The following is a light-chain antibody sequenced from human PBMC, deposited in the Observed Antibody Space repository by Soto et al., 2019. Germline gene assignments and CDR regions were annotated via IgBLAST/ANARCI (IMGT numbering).Light chain of an antibody. V-gene: IGKV3-11*01. CDR2: DAS. Sequence: EMVLTRSPATLSLSLLGIGTRAFMASQYVSSYLLWYQQKPGQAPRLLIYDASNRATGIPARFSGSGSGTDFTLTISSLEPEDFAVYYCQHRMNWPLTFGQGTRLEIK. J-gene: IGKJ5*01. CDR3: QHRMNWPLT. CDR1: QYVSSY.